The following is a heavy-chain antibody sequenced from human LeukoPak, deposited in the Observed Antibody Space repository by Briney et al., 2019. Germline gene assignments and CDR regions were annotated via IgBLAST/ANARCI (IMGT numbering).Heavy chain of an antibody. J-gene: IGHJ3*02. CDR2: IIPIFGTA. CDR3: ARFTTVTTGNAFDI. CDR1: GGTFSIYA. Sequence: GSSVTVSFKASGGTFSIYAISWVRQAAGQGLGWMGGIIPIFGTANYAQKFQGRVTITADESTSTAYMELSSLRSEDTAVYYCARFTTVTTGNAFDIWGQGTMVTVSS. V-gene: IGHV1-69*01. D-gene: IGHD4-17*01.